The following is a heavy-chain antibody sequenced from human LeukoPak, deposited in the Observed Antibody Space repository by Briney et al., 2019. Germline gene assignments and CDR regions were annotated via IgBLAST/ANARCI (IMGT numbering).Heavy chain of an antibody. Sequence: NPSQTLSLTCTVSGGSISSYFWSWIRQPPGKGLEWIGYIYYSGSTNYNPSLKSRVTISVDTPKNQFSLKLSSVTAADTAVYYCARTITGTTRIDYWGQGTLVTVSS. CDR3: ARTITGTTRIDY. J-gene: IGHJ4*02. V-gene: IGHV4-59*08. CDR1: GGSISSYF. CDR2: IYYSGST. D-gene: IGHD1-20*01.